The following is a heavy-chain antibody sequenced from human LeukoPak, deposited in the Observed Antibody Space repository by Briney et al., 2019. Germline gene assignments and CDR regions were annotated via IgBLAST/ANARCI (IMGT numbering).Heavy chain of an antibody. CDR3: AKDQQQLAYPFDY. V-gene: IGHV3-30*02. Sequence: GGSLRLSCAASGFTFSSYGMHWVRQAPGKGLEWVAVIWYDGSNKYYADSVRGRFTISRDNSKNTLYLQMNSLRAEDTAVYYCAKDQQQLAYPFDYWGQGTLVTVSS. CDR1: GFTFSSYG. D-gene: IGHD1-1*01. CDR2: IWYDGSNK. J-gene: IGHJ4*02.